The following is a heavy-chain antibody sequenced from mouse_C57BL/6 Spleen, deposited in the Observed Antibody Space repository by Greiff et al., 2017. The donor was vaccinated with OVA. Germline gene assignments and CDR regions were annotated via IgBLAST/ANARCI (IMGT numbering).Heavy chain of an antibody. J-gene: IGHJ4*01. CDR3: AKNRDYGSSSYYAMDY. Sequence: VKLVESGPGLVQPSQCLSITCTVSGFSFTSYGVHWVRQSPGTGLEWLGVICRGGSTDYNAAFMSRLSITKDNSKSQVFFKMNSLQADDTAIYYCAKNRDYGSSSYYAMDYWGQGTSVTVSS. D-gene: IGHD1-1*01. CDR2: ICRGGST. CDR1: GFSFTSYG. V-gene: IGHV2-5*01.